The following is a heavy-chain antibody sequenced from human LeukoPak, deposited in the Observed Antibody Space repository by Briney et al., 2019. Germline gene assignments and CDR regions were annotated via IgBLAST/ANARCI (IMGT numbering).Heavy chain of an antibody. D-gene: IGHD1-26*01. V-gene: IGHV3-30*01. Sequence: GGSLRLSCAASGFTFSSYAMHWVRQAPGKGLEWVAVISYDRSNKYYADSVKGRFTISRDNSKNTLYLQMNSLRAEDTAVYYCAREGRKVGALGYWGQGTLVTVSS. CDR2: ISYDRSNK. CDR3: AREGRKVGALGY. CDR1: GFTFSSYA. J-gene: IGHJ4*02.